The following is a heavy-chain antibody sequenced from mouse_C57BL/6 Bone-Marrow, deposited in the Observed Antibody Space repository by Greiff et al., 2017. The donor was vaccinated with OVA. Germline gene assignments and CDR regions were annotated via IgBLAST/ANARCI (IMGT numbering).Heavy chain of an antibody. V-gene: IGHV7-3*01. CDR3: ARYIAVAYFDY. Sequence: EVQLVESGGGLVQPGGSLSLSCAASGFTFTDYYMSWVRQPPGKALEWVGFIRNKANGYTTEYSASVKGRFTISRDHSQSILYLQMNALRAEDSATYYCARYIAVAYFDYWGQGTTLTVSS. J-gene: IGHJ2*01. CDR1: GFTFTDYY. CDR2: IRNKANGYTT. D-gene: IGHD1-1*01.